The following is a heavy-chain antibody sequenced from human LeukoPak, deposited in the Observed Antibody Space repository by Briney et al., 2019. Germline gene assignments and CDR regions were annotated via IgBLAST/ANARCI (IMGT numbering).Heavy chain of an antibody. V-gene: IGHV5-51*01. Sequence: GESLKISCKGSGSSFTSYWNAWVRQLPGKGLEWMGIIYPGDSTTTYSPSFQGQVTISADRSISTAYLQWSSLKASDTAIYYCARSNYFDDRGQGTLVTVSS. D-gene: IGHD6-6*01. J-gene: IGHJ4*02. CDR2: IYPGDSTT. CDR3: ARSNYFDD. CDR1: GSSFTSYW.